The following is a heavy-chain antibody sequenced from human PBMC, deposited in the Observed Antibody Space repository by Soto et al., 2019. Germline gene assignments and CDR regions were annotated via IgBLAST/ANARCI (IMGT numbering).Heavy chain of an antibody. J-gene: IGHJ4*02. V-gene: IGHV3-33*01. CDR3: ARDQGRGYIVATIPLDY. Sequence: PGGSLRLSCAASGFTFSSYGMHWVRQAPGKGLEWVAVIWYDGSNKYYADSVKGRFTISRDNSKNTLYLQMNSLRAEDTAVYYCARDQGRGYIVATIPLDYWGQGTLVTVSS. CDR1: GFTFSSYG. CDR2: IWYDGSNK. D-gene: IGHD5-12*01.